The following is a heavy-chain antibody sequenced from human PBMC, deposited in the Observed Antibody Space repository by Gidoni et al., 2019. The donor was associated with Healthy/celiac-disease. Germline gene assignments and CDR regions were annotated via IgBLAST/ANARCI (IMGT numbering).Heavy chain of an antibody. V-gene: IGHV4-4*07. Sequence: QVQLQEPGTGLVKPSETLSLHCPVSGGSIHNYYWGWIRQPAGKGLEWIGRIYTSGSTNYNPSLKSRVTMSVDTSKNQFSLKLSSVTAADTAVYYCAREGPGTTGNSYLAFDIWGQGTMVTVSS. CDR3: AREGPGTTGNSYLAFDI. J-gene: IGHJ3*02. CDR2: IYTSGST. D-gene: IGHD1-1*01. CDR1: GGSIHNYY.